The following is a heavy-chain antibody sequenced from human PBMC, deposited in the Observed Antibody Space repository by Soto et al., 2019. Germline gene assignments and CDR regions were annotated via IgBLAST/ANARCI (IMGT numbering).Heavy chain of an antibody. CDR2: ISSSSSTI. Sequence: PGGSLRLSCAASGFTFSSYSMNWVRQAPGKGLEWVSYISSSSSTIYYADSVKGRFTISRDNAKNSLYLQMNSLRDEDTAVYYCERGLIITIFGVVIISHDDSYGMGSWGQGPTLTVSS. CDR3: ERGLIITIFGVVIISHDDSYGMGS. D-gene: IGHD3-3*01. J-gene: IGHJ6*01. V-gene: IGHV3-48*02. CDR1: GFTFSSYS.